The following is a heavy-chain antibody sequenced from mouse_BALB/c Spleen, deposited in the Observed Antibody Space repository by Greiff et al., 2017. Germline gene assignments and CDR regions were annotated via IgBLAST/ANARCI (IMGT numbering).Heavy chain of an antibody. D-gene: IGHD2-14*01. Sequence: EVKLVESGAELVKPGASVKLSCTASGFNIKDTYMHWVKQRPEQGLEWIGRIDPANGNTKYDPKFQGKATITADTSSNTAYLQLSSLTSEDTAVYYCARSRYDDYYAMDYWGQGTSVTVSS. V-gene: IGHV14-3*02. CDR2: IDPANGNT. CDR3: ARSRYDDYYAMDY. CDR1: GFNIKDTY. J-gene: IGHJ4*01.